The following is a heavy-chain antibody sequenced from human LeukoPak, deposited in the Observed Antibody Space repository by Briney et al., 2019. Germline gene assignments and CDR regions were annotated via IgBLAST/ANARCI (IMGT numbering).Heavy chain of an antibody. CDR3: ARGRYQVEYYYYYYGMDV. Sequence: PSETLSLTCTVSGGSISSGGYYWSWIRQHPGKGLEWIGYIYYSGSTYYNPSLKSRVTISVDTSKNQFSLKLSSVTAADTAVYYRARGRYQVEYYYYYYGMDVWGQGTTVTVSS. CDR2: IYYSGST. V-gene: IGHV4-31*03. J-gene: IGHJ6*02. D-gene: IGHD2-2*01. CDR1: GGSISSGGYY.